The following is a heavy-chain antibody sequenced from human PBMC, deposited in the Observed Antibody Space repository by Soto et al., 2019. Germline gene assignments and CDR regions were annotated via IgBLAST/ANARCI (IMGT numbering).Heavy chain of an antibody. J-gene: IGHJ4*02. Sequence: PXETLSLTCAVAGCSISSFYWSWIRQPAGKGLDWIGRIYSGGRNNYNPSLKSRVTMSVDTSKNQFPLRLSSVTAADTAMYYCARGSSRWDYWGQGTLVTVSS. CDR2: IYSGGRN. D-gene: IGHD6-13*01. V-gene: IGHV4-4*07. CDR1: GCSISSFY. CDR3: ARGSSRWDY.